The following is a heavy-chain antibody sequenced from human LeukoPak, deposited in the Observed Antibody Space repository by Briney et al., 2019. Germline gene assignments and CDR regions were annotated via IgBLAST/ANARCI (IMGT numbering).Heavy chain of an antibody. CDR1: GGSISSDY. J-gene: IGHJ6*02. CDR3: TRALERFGDVYYYGMDV. V-gene: IGHV4-59*01. D-gene: IGHD3-10*01. CDR2: IYYSGST. Sequence: SETLSLTCTVSGGSISSDYWSWIRQPPGKGLEWIGYIYYSGSTNYNPSLKSRVTISVDTSKNQFSLKLSSVTAADTAVYYCTRALERFGDVYYYGMDVWGQGTTVTVSS.